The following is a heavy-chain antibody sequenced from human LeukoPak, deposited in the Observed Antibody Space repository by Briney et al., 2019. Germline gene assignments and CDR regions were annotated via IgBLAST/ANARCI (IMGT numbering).Heavy chain of an antibody. V-gene: IGHV1-46*02. J-gene: IGHJ5*02. CDR2: IHPNDGGT. Sequence: AASVKVSCKTSGYTFNIYYVQWVRQATGQGLEWMGVIHPNDGGTTYAQKFQGRIIMTSDTSTSTIYMESSSLRSDDTAVYYCARGDIDHWGQGTLVTVSS. D-gene: IGHD2-15*01. CDR1: GYTFNIYY. CDR3: ARGDIDH.